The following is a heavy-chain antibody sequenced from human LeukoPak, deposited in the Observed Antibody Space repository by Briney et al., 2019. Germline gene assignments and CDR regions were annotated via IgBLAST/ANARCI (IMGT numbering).Heavy chain of an antibody. CDR1: GVSISSYY. J-gene: IGHJ2*01. CDR2: FHYSGST. D-gene: IGHD3-22*01. V-gene: IGHV4-59*08. CDR3: ARQHPDVSSASCLRSLDL. Sequence: SETLSLTCSVSGVSISSYYWRCIRRPRGKGLEWIGYFHYSGSTNYNPSLKGRVTMSIDTSKNPFSLNMSSVTAADTAVFYCARQHPDVSSASCLRSLDLWGRGTLVTVSS.